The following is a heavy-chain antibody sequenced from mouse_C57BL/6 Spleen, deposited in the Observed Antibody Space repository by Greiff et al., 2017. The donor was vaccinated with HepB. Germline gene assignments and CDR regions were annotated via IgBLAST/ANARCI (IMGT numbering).Heavy chain of an antibody. V-gene: IGHV1-26*01. Sequence: EVQLQQSGPELVKPGASVKISCKASGYTFTDYYMNWVKQSHGKSLEWIGDINPNNGGTSYNQKFKGKATLTVDKSSSTAYMELRSLTSEDSAVYYCARIDYDGYWGQGTLVTVSA. CDR3: ARIDYDGY. CDR1: GYTFTDYY. D-gene: IGHD2-4*01. J-gene: IGHJ3*01. CDR2: INPNNGGT.